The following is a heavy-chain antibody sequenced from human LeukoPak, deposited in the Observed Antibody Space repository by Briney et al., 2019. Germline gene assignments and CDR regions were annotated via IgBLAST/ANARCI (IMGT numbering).Heavy chain of an antibody. CDR3: GRGKYSAFDI. J-gene: IGHJ3*02. CDR1: GDSASSIAAA. Sequence: QTPSLTCGLSGDSASSIAAAWNWTRQPPSRGLEWLGRTYYKCKWYNDSEVSVKSRITVNPDTSNNQFDLQVNSVTPEDTAVYCGGRGKYSAFDIWGRGTMVTVSS. V-gene: IGHV6-1*01. CDR2: TYYKCKWYN. D-gene: IGHD1-26*01.